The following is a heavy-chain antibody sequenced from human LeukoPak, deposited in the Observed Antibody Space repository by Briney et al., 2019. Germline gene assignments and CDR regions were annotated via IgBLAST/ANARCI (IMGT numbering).Heavy chain of an antibody. CDR1: GFTFSSYS. Sequence: GGSLRLSCAASGFTFSSYSMNWVRQAPEKGLEWLSYISSSSSTIYYADSVKGRFTISRDDAKNSLYLQMNSLRDEDTAVYYCAREAPGAHNHFDYWGQGTLVTVSS. CDR2: ISSSSSTI. CDR3: AREAPGAHNHFDY. D-gene: IGHD1-26*01. J-gene: IGHJ4*02. V-gene: IGHV3-48*02.